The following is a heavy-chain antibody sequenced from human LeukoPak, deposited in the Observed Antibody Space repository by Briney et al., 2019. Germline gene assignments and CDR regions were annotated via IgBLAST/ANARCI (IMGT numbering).Heavy chain of an antibody. CDR3: ARAEGSSGRRIFDY. J-gene: IGHJ4*02. V-gene: IGHV4-61*01. CDR2: VYYSGTA. D-gene: IGHD6-19*01. CDR1: GGSVSSGSYY. Sequence: KTSETLSLTCTVSGGSVSSGSYYWSWIRQPPGKGLEWIGYVYYSGTANNNPSLNSRVTVSVDTSKNQFSLRLTSLTAADTAVYYCARAEGSSGRRIFDYWGQGTLVTVSS.